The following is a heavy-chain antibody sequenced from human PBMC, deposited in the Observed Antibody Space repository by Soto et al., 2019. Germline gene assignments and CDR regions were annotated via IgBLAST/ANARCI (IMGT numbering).Heavy chain of an antibody. CDR3: ARDMYCSGGSCYVFDY. V-gene: IGHV4-30-4*01. J-gene: IGHJ4*02. Sequence: SETLSLTCTVSGGSISSGDYHWSWIRQPPGKGLEWIGAVYYSGSTYYNPSLKSRITISVDTSKNQFSLKLTSVTAADTAVYYCARDMYCSGGSCYVFDYWGQGTLVTVSS. CDR2: VYYSGST. D-gene: IGHD2-15*01. CDR1: GGSISSGDYH.